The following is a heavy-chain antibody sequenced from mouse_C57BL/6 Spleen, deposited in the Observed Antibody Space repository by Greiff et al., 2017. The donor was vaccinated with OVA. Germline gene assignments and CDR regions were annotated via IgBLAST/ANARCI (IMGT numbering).Heavy chain of an antibody. CDR1: GYPFTGYW. D-gene: IGHD1-1*01. CDR2: ILPGSGST. Sequence: QVQLQQSGAELMKPGASVKLSCKATGYPFTGYWIAWVKQRPGHGLEWIGEILPGSGSTNYNEKFKGKATFTADTYSNTAYMQLSSLTTEYSAIYYSANYYYGSSFAYWGQGTLVTVSA. CDR3: ANYYYGSSFAY. J-gene: IGHJ3*01. V-gene: IGHV1-9*01.